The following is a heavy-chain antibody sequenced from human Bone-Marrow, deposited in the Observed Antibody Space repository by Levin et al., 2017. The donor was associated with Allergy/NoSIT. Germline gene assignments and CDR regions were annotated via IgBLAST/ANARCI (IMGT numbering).Heavy chain of an antibody. CDR2: IDPSNEKT. D-gene: IGHD3-10*01. CDR3: ARSSYSGSGSFDL. CDR1: GYTFSSFE. Sequence: ASVKVSCKVSGYTFSSFELNWVRQAPGQGLEWLGWIDPSNEKTGYAQKFQGRVTMARDTSTATVYLDLSGLQSEDTAVYYCARSSYSGSGSFDLWGQGTLVTVSS. V-gene: IGHV1-8*02. J-gene: IGHJ4*02.